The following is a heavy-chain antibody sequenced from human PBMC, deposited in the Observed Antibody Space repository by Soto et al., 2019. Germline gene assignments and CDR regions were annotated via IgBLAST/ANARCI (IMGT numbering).Heavy chain of an antibody. D-gene: IGHD3-3*01. V-gene: IGHV4-30-4*01. CDR3: AKEPVSITIFGVNGMDV. Sequence: SETLSLTCTVSGGSISSGDYYWSWIRQPPGKGLDWLGYIYYSGNTYYNPSLKSRVTISVDTSKNQFSLKLSSVTAADTAVYYCAKEPVSITIFGVNGMDVWGQGTTVTVSS. J-gene: IGHJ6*02. CDR1: GGSISSGDYY. CDR2: IYYSGNT.